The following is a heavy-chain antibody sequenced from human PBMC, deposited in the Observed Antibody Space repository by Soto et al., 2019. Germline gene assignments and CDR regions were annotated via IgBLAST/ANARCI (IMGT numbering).Heavy chain of an antibody. J-gene: IGHJ4*02. CDR3: ARAADRIAVAGTSTPFDY. Sequence: QVQLVQSGAEVKKPGSSMKVSCKASGGTFSSYAISWVRQAPGQGLEWMGGIIPIFGTANYAQKFQGRVTITADESTSTAYMELSSLRSEDTAVYYCARAADRIAVAGTSTPFDYWGQGTLVTVSS. V-gene: IGHV1-69*01. D-gene: IGHD6-19*01. CDR1: GGTFSSYA. CDR2: IIPIFGTA.